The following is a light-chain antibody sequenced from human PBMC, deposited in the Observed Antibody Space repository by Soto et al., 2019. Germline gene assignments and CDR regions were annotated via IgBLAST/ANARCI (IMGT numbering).Light chain of an antibody. J-gene: IGKJ2*01. CDR3: QQYGTSPT. CDR2: DAS. V-gene: IGKV3-11*01. CDR1: QSVSTY. Sequence: EIVLTQSPATLSLSPGERATLSCRASQSVSTYLAWYQQKPGQAPRLLIYDASNRATGIPARFSGSGSGTDFTLTISRLEPEDFAVYYCQQYGTSPTFGQGTELEIK.